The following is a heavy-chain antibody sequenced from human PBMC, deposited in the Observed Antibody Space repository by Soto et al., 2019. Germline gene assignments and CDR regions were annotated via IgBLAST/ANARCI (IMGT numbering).Heavy chain of an antibody. CDR3: AHSKTSGMRYYFDY. Sequence: QITLKESGPTLVKPTQTLTLTCTFSGFSLSTTRVGVGWIRQPPGEALEWLALLYWDDDKLYSPSLKRRLTITKDTSKNQVVLTLTNMDPVDPATYYCAHSKTSGMRYYFDYWGQGTLVTVSS. CDR1: GFSLSTTRVG. V-gene: IGHV2-5*02. CDR2: LYWDDDK. J-gene: IGHJ4*02.